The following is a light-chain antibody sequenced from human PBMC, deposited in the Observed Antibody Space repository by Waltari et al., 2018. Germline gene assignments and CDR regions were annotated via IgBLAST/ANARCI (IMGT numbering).Light chain of an antibody. CDR3: QQYDSFSYT. CDR1: QTISSW. CDR2: DAS. Sequence: DIQMTQSPSTLSASVGDRVTITCRASQTISSWLAWYQQKAGKAPKLRIYDASTLESGVPSRFSGSGSGTEFTLTISSLHPDDFATYYCQQYDSFSYTFGQGTKLEIK. J-gene: IGKJ2*01. V-gene: IGKV1-5*01.